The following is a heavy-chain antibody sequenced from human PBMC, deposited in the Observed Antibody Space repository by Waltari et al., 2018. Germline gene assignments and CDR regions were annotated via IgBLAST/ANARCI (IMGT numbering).Heavy chain of an antibody. CDR2: IKEDGTEE. J-gene: IGHJ4*02. CDR3: ARVSKGIHFDY. CDR1: GFPFVNYW. Sequence: EVQLVESGGGLVQPGGSLRLSCTASGFPFVNYWWSWVRQAPGKGLQWVAYIKEDGTEESYLDSLKGRFTISRDDAKNSLHLQMNSLRVEDTAIYYCARVSKGIHFDYWGQGTLVTVSS. V-gene: IGHV3-7*04.